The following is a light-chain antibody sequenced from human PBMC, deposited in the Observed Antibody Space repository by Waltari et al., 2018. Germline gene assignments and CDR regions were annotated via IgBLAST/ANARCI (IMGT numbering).Light chain of an antibody. CDR1: SSDVSAYNY. Sequence: QSALTQPASVSGSPGQSITISCTGTSSDVSAYNYVSWYQQHPGKAPKLIIFDVSNRPSGVSNRFSGSKSGNTASLTISGLQAEDEADYYCSSYISSSTLELFGGGTSLTVL. CDR3: SSYISSSTLEL. CDR2: DVS. J-gene: IGLJ2*01. V-gene: IGLV2-14*03.